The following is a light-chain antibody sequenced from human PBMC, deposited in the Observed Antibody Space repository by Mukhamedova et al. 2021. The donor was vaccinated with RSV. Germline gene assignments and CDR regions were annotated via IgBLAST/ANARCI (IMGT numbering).Light chain of an antibody. J-gene: IGKJ2*01. CDR3: QQSYTTPYT. V-gene: IGKV1-39*01. CDR2: DVS. Sequence: WYQRRVHGTAPKLLIYDVSTLQSGAPSRFSGSGSGTDFTLTISSLQPEDFATYYCQQSYTTPYTFGQGIKLEIK.